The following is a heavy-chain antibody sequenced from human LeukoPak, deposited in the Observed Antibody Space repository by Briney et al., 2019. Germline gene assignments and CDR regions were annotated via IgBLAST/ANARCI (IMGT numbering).Heavy chain of an antibody. J-gene: IGHJ5*02. CDR2: FNHSGST. V-gene: IGHV4-34*01. D-gene: IGHD2-15*01. CDR3: ARANRRGRTPPVGRWFDP. CDR1: GGSFSGYY. Sequence: PSETLSLTCAVYGGSFSGYYWSWIRKPPGKGLNWIGEFNHSGSTNYNPSLKSRVTISVDTSKNQFSLKLSSVTAADTAVYYCARANRRGRTPPVGRWFDPWGQGTLVTVSS.